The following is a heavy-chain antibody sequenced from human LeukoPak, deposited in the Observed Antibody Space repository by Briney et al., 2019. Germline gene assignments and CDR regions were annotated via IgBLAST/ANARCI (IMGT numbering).Heavy chain of an antibody. J-gene: IGHJ3*02. CDR1: GFTVSSNY. V-gene: IGHV3-66*01. D-gene: IGHD2-15*01. CDR3: ARGEYCSGGSCYSAAFDI. Sequence: GGSQRLLCAASGFTVSSNYMSWVPQAPGKGLEWVSVIYSGGSTNYADSVKGIFTISRDNAKNTLYLQMNSLRAEDTAVYYCARGEYCSGGSCYSAAFDIWGQGTMVTVSS. CDR2: IYSGGST.